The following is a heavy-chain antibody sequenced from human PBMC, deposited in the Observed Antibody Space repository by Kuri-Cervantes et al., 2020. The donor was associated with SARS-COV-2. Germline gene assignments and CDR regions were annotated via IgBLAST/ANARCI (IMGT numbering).Heavy chain of an antibody. Sequence: ESLKISCAVSGGSFSNYYWSWIRQPPGKGLEWIGEINHSGSPNYNPSLKSRVTISIDTSKNQFSLKLTSVTAADTAVYYCARIDYHTSGYYYYYYMDVWGKGTTVTVSS. CDR3: ARIDYHTSGYYYYYYMDV. CDR1: GGSFSNYY. D-gene: IGHD3-22*01. CDR2: INHSGSP. J-gene: IGHJ6*03. V-gene: IGHV4-34*01.